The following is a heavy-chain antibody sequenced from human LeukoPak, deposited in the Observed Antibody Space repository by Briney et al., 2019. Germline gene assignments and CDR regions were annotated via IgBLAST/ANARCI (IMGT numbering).Heavy chain of an antibody. CDR2: INPDGNKK. CDR1: GLTFSSSW. J-gene: IGHJ4*02. Sequence: PGGSLRLSCAVSGLTFSSSWMDWVRQAPGKGPEWVASINPDGNKKYSADSVKDRFTISRDNAENSLYLQMNSLRVEDTAFYYCARDLAYSRLDYWGQGMLVTVSS. CDR3: ARDLAYSRLDY. D-gene: IGHD5-18*01. V-gene: IGHV3-7*01.